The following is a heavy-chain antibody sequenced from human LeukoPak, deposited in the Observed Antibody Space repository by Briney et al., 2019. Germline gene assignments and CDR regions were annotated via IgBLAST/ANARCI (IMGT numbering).Heavy chain of an antibody. V-gene: IGHV3-23*01. CDR3: AKDQSGDPYYFDY. J-gene: IGHJ4*02. CDR1: GFTFSSYA. Sequence: GSLRLSCAASGFTFSSYAMSWVRQAPGKGLEWVSAISGSGGSTYYADSVKGWFTISRDNSKNTLYLQMNSLRAEDTAVYYCAKDQSGDPYYFDYWGQGTLVTVSS. CDR2: ISGSGGST. D-gene: IGHD2-21*02.